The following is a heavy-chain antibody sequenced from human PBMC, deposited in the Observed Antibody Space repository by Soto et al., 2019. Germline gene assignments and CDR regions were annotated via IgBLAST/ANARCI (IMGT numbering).Heavy chain of an antibody. CDR1: GFTFSSYC. D-gene: IGHD4-17*01. CDR2: INSDGSST. Sequence: GGSLRLSCAASGFTFSSYCMHWVRQAPGKGLVWVSRINSDGSSTSYADSVKGRFTISRDNAKNTLYLQMNSLRAEDTAVYYCARDHYGDYAFRFDPWGQGTLVTVSS. CDR3: ARDHYGDYAFRFDP. J-gene: IGHJ5*02. V-gene: IGHV3-74*01.